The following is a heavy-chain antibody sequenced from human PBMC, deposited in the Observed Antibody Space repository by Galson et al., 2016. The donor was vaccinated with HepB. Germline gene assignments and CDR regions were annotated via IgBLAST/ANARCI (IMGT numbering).Heavy chain of an antibody. D-gene: IGHD1-26*01. CDR1: GFTFSFHG. Sequence: SLRLSCAASGFTFSFHGMHWVRQAPGKGLEWVAVIWYNGNNIYYADSVKGRFTISRDNSKNTVYLQMDSLRAEDTAVYYCARDGRAAGDPEWYFYYGLDVWGQGTTVTVSS. CDR3: ARDGRAAGDPEWYFYYGLDV. J-gene: IGHJ6*02. V-gene: IGHV3-33*01. CDR2: IWYNGNNI.